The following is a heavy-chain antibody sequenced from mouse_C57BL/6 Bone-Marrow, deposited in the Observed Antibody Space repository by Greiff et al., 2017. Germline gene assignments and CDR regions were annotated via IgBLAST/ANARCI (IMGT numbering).Heavy chain of an antibody. V-gene: IGHV1-81*01. J-gene: IGHJ2*01. CDR3: ARSYYGSSDFDY. CDR1: GYTFTSYG. Sequence: QVHVKQSGAELARPGASVKLSCKASGYTFTSYGISWVKQRTGQGLEWIGEIYPRSGNTYYNEKFKGKATLTADKSSSTAYMELRSLTSEDSAVYFCARSYYGSSDFDYWGQGTTLTVSS. D-gene: IGHD1-1*01. CDR2: IYPRSGNT.